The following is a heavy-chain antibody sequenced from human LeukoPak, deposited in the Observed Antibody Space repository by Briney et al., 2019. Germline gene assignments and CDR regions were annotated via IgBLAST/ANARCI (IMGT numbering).Heavy chain of an antibody. D-gene: IGHD3-3*01. CDR1: GFTFDDYG. V-gene: IGHV3-20*04. Sequence: GGSLRLSCAASGFTFDDYGMSWVRQAPGKGLEWVSGLNWNGGSTGYADSVKGRFTISRDNAKNSLYLQMNSLRAEDTALYYCARLRGYDFWSGSEYWGQGTLVTLSS. CDR2: LNWNGGST. J-gene: IGHJ4*02. CDR3: ARLRGYDFWSGSEY.